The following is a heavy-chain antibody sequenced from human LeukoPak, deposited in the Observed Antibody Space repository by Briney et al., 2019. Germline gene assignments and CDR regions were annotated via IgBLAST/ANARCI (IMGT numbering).Heavy chain of an antibody. V-gene: IGHV4-39*07. CDR2: IYYSGST. Sequence: PSETLSLTCTVSGGSISSSSYYWGWIRQPPGKGLEWIGNIYYSGSTYYNPSLKSRVTISVDTPKNQFSLKLRSVTAADTAVYYCARRLLSSSRGGDAFDIWGQGTMVTVSS. CDR3: ARRLLSSSRGGDAFDI. CDR1: GGSISSSSYY. J-gene: IGHJ3*02. D-gene: IGHD6-13*01.